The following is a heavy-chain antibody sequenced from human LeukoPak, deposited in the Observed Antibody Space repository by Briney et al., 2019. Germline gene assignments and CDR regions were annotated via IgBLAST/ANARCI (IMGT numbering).Heavy chain of an antibody. Sequence: SETLSLTCTVSGGSISSYYWSWIRQPPGKGLEWIGCFYYSGSTNYNPSLKSRVTISVDTSKNQFSLKLSSVTAADTAVYYCARGPHFASGLDYWGQGALVTVSS. V-gene: IGHV4-59*01. J-gene: IGHJ4*02. CDR3: ARGPHFASGLDY. CDR2: FYYSGST. CDR1: GGSISSYY. D-gene: IGHD3-10*01.